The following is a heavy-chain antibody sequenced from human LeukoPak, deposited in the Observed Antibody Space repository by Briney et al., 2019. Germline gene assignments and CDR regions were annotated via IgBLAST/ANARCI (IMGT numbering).Heavy chain of an antibody. V-gene: IGHV3-33*01. Sequence: GGSLRLSCAASGFTFSSYDMHWVRQAPGKGLEWVAVIWADGSNKYHADSVKGRFTISRDNAKNSLYLQMNSLRAEDTAVYYCARVHDSSGYYWYFDLWGRGTLVTVSS. CDR2: IWADGSNK. J-gene: IGHJ2*01. CDR3: ARVHDSSGYYWYFDL. CDR1: GFTFSSYD. D-gene: IGHD3-22*01.